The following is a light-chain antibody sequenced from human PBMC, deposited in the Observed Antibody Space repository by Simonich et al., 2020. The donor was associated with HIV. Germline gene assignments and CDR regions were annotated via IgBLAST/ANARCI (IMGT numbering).Light chain of an antibody. J-gene: IGLJ3*02. CDR2: RNN. CDR3: AAWDDSLSGWV. V-gene: IGLV1-47*01. Sequence: QSVLTQPPSASGTPGQRVTISCSGSSSNIGSNPVNWYQQLSGTAPKLLIYRNNQRPSWVPDRFSGSKSGTSASLAISGLRSEDEADYYCAAWDDSLSGWVFGGGTKLTVL. CDR1: SSNIGSNP.